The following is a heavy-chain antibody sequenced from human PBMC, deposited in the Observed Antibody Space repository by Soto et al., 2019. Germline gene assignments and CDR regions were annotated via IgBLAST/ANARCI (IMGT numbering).Heavy chain of an antibody. CDR1: GGTFSSYA. J-gene: IGHJ5*02. D-gene: IGHD6-13*01. CDR3: ARAIAAAGLGYNWFEP. V-gene: IGHV1-69*01. CDR2: IIPIFGTA. Sequence: QVQLVQSGAEVKKPGSSVKVSCKASGGTFSSYAISWVRQAPGQGLEWMGGIIPIFGTANYAQKFQGRVTITADESTSTAYMELSSLRSEETAVDYCARAIAAAGLGYNWFEPWGQGTLVTVSS.